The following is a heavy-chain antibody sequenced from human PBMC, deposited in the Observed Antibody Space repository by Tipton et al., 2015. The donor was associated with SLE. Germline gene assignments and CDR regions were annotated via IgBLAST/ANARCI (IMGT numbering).Heavy chain of an antibody. V-gene: IGHV1-18*01. CDR1: GFTFFSYG. J-gene: IGHJ4*02. CDR3: ARTAEDSSWAPHFRY. CDR2: ISAHNGNT. Sequence: QSGAEVKKPGASVKVSCKTSGFTFFSYGISWVRQAPGQGLEWMGWISAHNGNTVYAQKVQGRVTMTADTSTSTAYMELRSLRSDDTAVYYCARTAEDSSWAPHFRYWGQGTLVTVSS. D-gene: IGHD6-13*01.